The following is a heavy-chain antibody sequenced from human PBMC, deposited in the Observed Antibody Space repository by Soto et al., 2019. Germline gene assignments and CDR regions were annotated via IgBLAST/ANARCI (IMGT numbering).Heavy chain of an antibody. CDR3: ARPRPSRKYGMDV. CDR1: GYIFTNYW. V-gene: IGHV5-10-1*01. D-gene: IGHD6-6*01. Sequence: GESLRICCKGSGYIFTNYWIGWVRQMPGKGLEWMGRIDPSDSYTNYSPSFQGHVTISADKSISTAYLQWSSLKASDTAMYYCARPRPSRKYGMDVWGQGTTVTVSS. J-gene: IGHJ6*02. CDR2: IDPSDSYT.